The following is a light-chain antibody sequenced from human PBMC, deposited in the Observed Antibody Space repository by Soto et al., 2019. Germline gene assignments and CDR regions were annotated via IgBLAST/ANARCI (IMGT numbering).Light chain of an antibody. V-gene: IGLV2-8*01. CDR1: SSDVGGYNY. Sequence: QSVLTQPPSASGSPGQSVTISCTGTSSDVGGYNYVSWYQQHPGKAPKVIIYEVTKRPPGVPDRFSGSKSGSTASLTVSGLQAEDEADYYCSSYAVTNIFVFGTGTKVTVL. CDR2: EVT. CDR3: SSYAVTNIFV. J-gene: IGLJ1*01.